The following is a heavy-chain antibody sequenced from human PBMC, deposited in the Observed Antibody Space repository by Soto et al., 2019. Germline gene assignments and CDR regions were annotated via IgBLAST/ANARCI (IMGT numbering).Heavy chain of an antibody. CDR1: GFPFSSYA. V-gene: IGHV3-23*01. CDR3: AKDRRMPLTIMLMIMPPDY. CDR2: ISGSGGST. Sequence: GGSLRLSCAASGFPFSSYAMSWVRQAPGKGLEWVSAISGSGGSTYYADSVKGRFTISRDNSKKTLYLQMNSLRAEDTAVYYCAKDRRMPLTIMLMIMPPDYSGHGTMLPVSP. D-gene: IGHD3-10*01. J-gene: IGHJ4*01.